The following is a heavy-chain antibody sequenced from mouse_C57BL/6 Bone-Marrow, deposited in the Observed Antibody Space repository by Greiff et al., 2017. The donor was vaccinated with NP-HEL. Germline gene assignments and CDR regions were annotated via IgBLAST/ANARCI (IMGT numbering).Heavy chain of an antibody. D-gene: IGHD2-4*01. Sequence: VQLKQSGPELVKPGASVKISCKASGYTFTDYYMNWVKQSHGKSLEWIGDINPNNGGTSYNQKFKGKATLTVDKSSSTAYMELRSLTSEDSAVYYCARSDYGYYAMDYWGQGTSVTVSS. J-gene: IGHJ4*01. CDR1: GYTFTDYY. V-gene: IGHV1-26*01. CDR3: ARSDYGYYAMDY. CDR2: INPNNGGT.